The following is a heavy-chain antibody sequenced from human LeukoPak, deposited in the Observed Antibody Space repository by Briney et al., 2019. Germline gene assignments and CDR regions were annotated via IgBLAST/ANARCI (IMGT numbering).Heavy chain of an antibody. Sequence: PGGSLRLSCSASGFTFDDYGMSWVPQAPGKGLEWVHGINWNGGSTGYADSVKGRFTISRDNYKNTLYLQMHSLRAEDTAVYYCAKGVKVPLLRYFSYYMDVWGKGTTVTISS. V-gene: IGHV3-20*04. J-gene: IGHJ6*03. CDR3: AKGVKVPLLRYFSYYMDV. CDR1: GFTFDDYG. CDR2: INWNGGST. D-gene: IGHD3-9*01.